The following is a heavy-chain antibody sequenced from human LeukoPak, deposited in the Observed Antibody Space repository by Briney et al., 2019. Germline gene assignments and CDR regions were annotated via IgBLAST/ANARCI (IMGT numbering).Heavy chain of an antibody. Sequence: GGSLRLSCAASGFTFSSYWMSWVRQAPGKGLERVANIKQDGSEKYYVASVKGRFTISRDNAKNSLYLQMNSLRAEDTAVYYCARSCSGGSCYFDYWGQGTLVTVSS. V-gene: IGHV3-7*01. CDR1: GFTFSSYW. J-gene: IGHJ4*02. CDR3: ARSCSGGSCYFDY. D-gene: IGHD2-15*01. CDR2: IKQDGSEK.